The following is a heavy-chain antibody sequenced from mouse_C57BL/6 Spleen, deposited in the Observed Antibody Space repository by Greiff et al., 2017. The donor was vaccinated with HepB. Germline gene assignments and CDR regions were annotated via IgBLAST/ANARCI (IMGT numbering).Heavy chain of an antibody. V-gene: IGHV1-64*01. J-gene: IGHJ3*01. Sequence: QVQLQQPGAELVKPGASVKLSCKASGYTFTSHWMHWVKQRPGQGLEWIGMIHPNSGSTNYNEKFKSKATLTVDKSSSTAYMQLSSLTSEDSAVYYCAKERTGTFAYWGQGTLVTVSA. CDR2: IHPNSGST. CDR1: GYTFTSHW. D-gene: IGHD4-1*01. CDR3: AKERTGTFAY.